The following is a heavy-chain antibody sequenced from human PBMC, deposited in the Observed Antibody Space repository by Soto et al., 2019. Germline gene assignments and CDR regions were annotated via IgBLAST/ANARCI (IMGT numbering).Heavy chain of an antibody. V-gene: IGHV3-23*01. J-gene: IGHJ4*02. CDR1: GFTFSSYA. CDR2: ISGNGGST. CDR3: ARRHPWDGMYFYY. D-gene: IGHD1-26*01. Sequence: PXASLRLSCAASGFTFSSYAMSWVRQAPGKGLEWVSTISGNGGSTYYADSVKGRLTISRDNSKNTLYLQMNSLRAEDTAVYFCARRHPWDGMYFYYWGQETLVTVSS.